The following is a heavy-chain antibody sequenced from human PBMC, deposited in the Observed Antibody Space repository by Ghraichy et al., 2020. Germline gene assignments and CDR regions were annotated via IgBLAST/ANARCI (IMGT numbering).Heavy chain of an antibody. CDR3: AKQYCSGGACDAPYFDS. D-gene: IGHD2-15*01. J-gene: IGHJ4*01. Sequence: GGSLRLSCAASGFTFSSFGMHWVRQAPGRGLAWVAVMSYDGNYKYYADSVKGRFTISRDNSKNTLYLQMNSLRAEDTAVYHCAKQYCSGGACDAPYFDSRGHGTLVTVAS. CDR2: MSYDGNYK. CDR1: GFTFSSFG. V-gene: IGHV3-30*18.